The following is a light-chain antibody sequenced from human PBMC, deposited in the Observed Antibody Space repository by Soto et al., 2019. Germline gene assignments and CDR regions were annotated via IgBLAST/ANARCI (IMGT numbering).Light chain of an antibody. CDR3: QQRYSSPST. V-gene: IGKV1-39*01. CDR2: EAS. CDR1: QSITNH. J-gene: IGKJ1*01. Sequence: DIELTQSPASLSSSVEDRATLSCRASQSITNHLNWYQQKPGKAPKLLIFEASKLQFGVPARFSGSRSGTDFTLTISSLEPEDFASYYCQQRYSSPSTFGQGPKVDIK.